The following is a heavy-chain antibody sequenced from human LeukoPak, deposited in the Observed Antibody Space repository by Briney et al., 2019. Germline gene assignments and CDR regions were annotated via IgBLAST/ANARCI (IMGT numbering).Heavy chain of an antibody. V-gene: IGHV3-74*01. CDR3: AKAGYYYDSSGPPTED. D-gene: IGHD3-22*01. Sequence: GGSLRLSCAGSGFTFSGYWMHWVRQVPGKGLVWVARIDNHGSGTSYADSVTGRFTISKDNAKNTLFLQMNSLRAEDTAVYYCAKAGYYYDSSGPPTEDWGQGTLVTVSS. J-gene: IGHJ4*02. CDR1: GFTFSGYW. CDR2: IDNHGSGT.